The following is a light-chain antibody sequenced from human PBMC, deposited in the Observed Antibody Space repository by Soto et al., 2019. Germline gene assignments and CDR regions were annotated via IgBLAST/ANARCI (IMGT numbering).Light chain of an antibody. CDR2: GAS. CDR3: QQYINWPRLT. Sequence: EIVLTQSPATLSLSPGERATLSCRASQSVSSYLAWYQQKPGQAPRLLIYGASSRATGIPDRFSGSGSGTDFTLTISSLQSEDFAVYYCQQYINWPRLTFGGGTKVDIK. V-gene: IGKV3D-15*01. CDR1: QSVSSY. J-gene: IGKJ4*01.